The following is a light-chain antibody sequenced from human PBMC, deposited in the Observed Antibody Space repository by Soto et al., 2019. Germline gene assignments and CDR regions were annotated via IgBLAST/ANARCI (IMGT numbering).Light chain of an antibody. CDR1: QSISSW. V-gene: IGKV1-5*01. CDR2: DAS. CDR3: QQYNSYSRT. Sequence: DIQMTQSHSTLSASVGDRVTITCRASQSISSWLAWYQQKPGKAPKLMIYDASSLESGVPSRFSGSGSGTEFTLTISSLQPDDLATDDGQQYNSYSRTFGQGTKVDIK. J-gene: IGKJ1*01.